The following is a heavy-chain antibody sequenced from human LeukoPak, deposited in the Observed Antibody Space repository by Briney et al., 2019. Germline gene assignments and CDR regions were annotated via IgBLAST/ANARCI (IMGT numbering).Heavy chain of an antibody. V-gene: IGHV1-24*01. Sequence: ASVKVSCKVSGYTLTELSMHWVRQAPGKGLEWMGGFDPEDGETIYAQKFQGRATMTEDTSTDTAYMELSSLRSEDTAVYYCATGDCSGGSCYSGVSAFDIWGQGTMVTASS. CDR1: GYTLTELS. CDR2: FDPEDGET. CDR3: ATGDCSGGSCYSGVSAFDI. J-gene: IGHJ3*02. D-gene: IGHD2-15*01.